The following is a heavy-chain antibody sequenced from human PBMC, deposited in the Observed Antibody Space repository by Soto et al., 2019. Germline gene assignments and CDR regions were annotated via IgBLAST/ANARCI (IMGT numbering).Heavy chain of an antibody. CDR2: LYNTGST. D-gene: IGHD2-21*02. CDR3: ARDLWGYCGVDCDKLDV. J-gene: IGHJ6*02. CDR1: GASISPYY. Sequence: SETLSLTCKLSGASISPYYWSWIRQSPGKGLEWIGYLYNTGSTIYNPSLKSRVTISVDTSKNQFSLKMNSVTAADTAVYYCARDLWGYCGVDCDKLDVWGQGTTVS. V-gene: IGHV4-59*01.